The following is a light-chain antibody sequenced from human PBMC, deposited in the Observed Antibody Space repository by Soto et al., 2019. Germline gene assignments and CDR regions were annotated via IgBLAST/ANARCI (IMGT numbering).Light chain of an antibody. CDR2: GAS. CDR3: QHYYNRRPQLT. J-gene: IGKJ4*01. Sequence: EIVMTQSPATLSASPGEGATLSCRASQSVSSNVAWYQQKPGQAPRLLIYGASTRAAGIPARFSGSGSGTEFTLTISSLQSEDFAVSYCQHYYNRRPQLTFGGGTKVEI. CDR1: QSVSSN. V-gene: IGKV3-15*01.